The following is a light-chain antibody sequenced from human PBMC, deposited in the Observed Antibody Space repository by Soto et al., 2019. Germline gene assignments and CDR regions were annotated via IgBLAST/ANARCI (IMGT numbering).Light chain of an antibody. CDR1: RDSISY. Sequence: AIRMIQISHTHSPSTGDRVSITCLRSRDSISYLSWYQQKPGKAPKLLIYAASTLQSGGPSRFSGGGSGTDFTLTIICLQPEDFVTYYCQQYYSYYRTFGQGTKVVI. V-gene: IGKV1-8*01. CDR3: QQYYSYYRT. J-gene: IGKJ1*01. CDR2: AAS.